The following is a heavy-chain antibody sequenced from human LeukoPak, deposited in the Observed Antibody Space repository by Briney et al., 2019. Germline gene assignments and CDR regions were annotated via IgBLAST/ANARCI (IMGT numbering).Heavy chain of an antibody. V-gene: IGHV3-53*01. CDR1: GGSISSSNW. CDR3: TKTGGPWD. D-gene: IGHD7-27*01. J-gene: IGHJ4*02. CDR2: IYNDGTT. Sequence: ETLSLTCAVSGGSISSSNWWSWVRQAPGKGLEWVSVIYNDGTTYYADSVKGRFTISRDNPKNTLYLQMNALRAEDTAVYYCTKTGGPWDWGQGTLVTVSS.